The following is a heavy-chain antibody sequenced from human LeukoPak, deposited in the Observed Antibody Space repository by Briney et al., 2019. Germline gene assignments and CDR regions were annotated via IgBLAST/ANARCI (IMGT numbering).Heavy chain of an antibody. Sequence: GASVRVSCKASGYTFTSYAMHWVRQAPGQRLEWMGWINVGNGNTKYSQKFQGRVTITRDTSASTAYMELSSLRSEDTAVYYCARAPPPYYYDSSGSFDYWGQGTLVTVSS. CDR1: GYTFTSYA. CDR2: INVGNGNT. V-gene: IGHV1-3*01. CDR3: ARAPPPYYYDSSGSFDY. J-gene: IGHJ4*02. D-gene: IGHD3-22*01.